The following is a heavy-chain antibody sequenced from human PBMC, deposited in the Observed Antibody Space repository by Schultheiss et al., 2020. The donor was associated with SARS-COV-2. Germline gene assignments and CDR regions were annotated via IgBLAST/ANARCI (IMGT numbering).Heavy chain of an antibody. J-gene: IGHJ4*02. CDR1: GGSISSHY. CDR3: ARQSDGSEGGFDF. CDR2: IYYSGST. D-gene: IGHD1-26*01. V-gene: IGHV4-59*11. Sequence: SETLSLTCTVSGGSISSHYWSWIRQPPGKGLEWIGYIYYSGSTNYNPSLKSRVTISVDTSKNQFSLKLSSVTDADTAVYYCARQSDGSEGGFDFWGQGALVTVSS.